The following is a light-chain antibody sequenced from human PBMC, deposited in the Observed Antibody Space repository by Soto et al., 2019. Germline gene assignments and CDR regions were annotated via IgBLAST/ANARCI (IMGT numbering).Light chain of an antibody. CDR2: DAS. V-gene: IGKV1-5*01. Sequence: DIHMTQSPSTLSASVGEIVTITCRASQSISGWLAWYQQKPGKAPKFLIYDASSWESGVPSRFSGSGSGTEFTLTISSLQPDDVATDDCQQYNSYSEAFGQGTKG. J-gene: IGKJ1*01. CDR3: QQYNSYSEA. CDR1: QSISGW.